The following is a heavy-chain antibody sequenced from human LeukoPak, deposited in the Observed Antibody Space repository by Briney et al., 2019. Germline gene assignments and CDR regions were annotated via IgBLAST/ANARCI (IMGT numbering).Heavy chain of an antibody. CDR1: GFTFSSYG. D-gene: IGHD3-22*01. V-gene: IGHV1-46*01. CDR2: INPSGGST. Sequence: GGSLRLSCAASGFTFSSYGMHWVRQAPGQGLEWMGIINPSGGSTSYAQKFQGRVTMTRDTSTSTVYMELSSLRSEDTAVYYCARELAMINAFDIWGQGTMVTVSS. J-gene: IGHJ3*02. CDR3: ARELAMINAFDI.